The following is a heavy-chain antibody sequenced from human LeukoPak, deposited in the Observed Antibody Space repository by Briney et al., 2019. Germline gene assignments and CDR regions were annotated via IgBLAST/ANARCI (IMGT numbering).Heavy chain of an antibody. Sequence: PGGSLRLSCAASGFPFSGYSLHWVRQAPGKGLEWVSSISSSAAYIAYADSVKGRFTISRDNAKDSLYLQMNNLRAEDTAVYYCARGRPHGNDYWGQGTLVTVSS. CDR3: ARGRPHGNDY. J-gene: IGHJ4*02. CDR1: GFPFSGYS. V-gene: IGHV3-21*01. CDR2: ISSSAAYI. D-gene: IGHD4-23*01.